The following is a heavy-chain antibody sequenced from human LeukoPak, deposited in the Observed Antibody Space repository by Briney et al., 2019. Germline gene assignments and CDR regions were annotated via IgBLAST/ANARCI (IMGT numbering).Heavy chain of an antibody. J-gene: IGHJ4*02. V-gene: IGHV5-51*01. D-gene: IGHD2-21*02. CDR2: IYPGDSDT. Sequence: PXXGLEXMGIIYPGDSDTRYSPSFQGQVTISADKSISTAYLQWSSLKASDTAMYYCARAMVVTAIVGSFDYWGQGTLVTVSS. CDR3: ARAMVVTAIVGSFDY.